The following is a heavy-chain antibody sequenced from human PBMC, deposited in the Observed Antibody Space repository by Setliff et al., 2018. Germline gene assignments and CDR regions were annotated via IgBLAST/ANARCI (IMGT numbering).Heavy chain of an antibody. Sequence: RASVKVSCKASGGTFSSYGISWVRQAPGQGLEWMGGTIPIFGSTNYAQKFQDRVTIITDESTSTAYMELRSLRTEDTAVYYCAREGVDTRSSTDYRYYMDVWGKGTTGTV. CDR3: AREGVDTRSSTDYRYYMDV. V-gene: IGHV1-69*05. CDR1: GGTFSSYG. J-gene: IGHJ6*03. CDR2: TIPIFGST. D-gene: IGHD5-18*01.